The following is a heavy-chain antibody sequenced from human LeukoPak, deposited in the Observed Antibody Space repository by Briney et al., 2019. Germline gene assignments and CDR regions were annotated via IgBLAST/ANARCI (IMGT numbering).Heavy chain of an antibody. Sequence: GESLKISCKGSGYSFTSYWIGWVRQMPGKGLEWMGIIYPGDSDTRYSPSFQGQVTISAGKSISTAYLQWSSLKASDTAMYYCARLLGYCSSTSCYDAFDIWGQGTMVTVSS. J-gene: IGHJ3*02. CDR3: ARLLGYCSSTSCYDAFDI. CDR2: IYPGDSDT. CDR1: GYSFTSYW. V-gene: IGHV5-51*01. D-gene: IGHD2-2*01.